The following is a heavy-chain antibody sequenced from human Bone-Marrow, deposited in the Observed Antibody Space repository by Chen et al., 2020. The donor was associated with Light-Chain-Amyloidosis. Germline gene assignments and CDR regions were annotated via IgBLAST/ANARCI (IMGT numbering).Heavy chain of an antibody. CDR2: IYPDDSDA. D-gene: IGHD5-12*01. V-gene: IGHV5-51*01. CDR1: GYTFPNYW. Sequence: GYTFPNYWIDLVRQMPGKGLEWMGVIYPDDSDARYSPSFEGQVTISADKSITTAYLQWRSLKASDTAMYYCARRRDGYNFDYWGQGTLVTVSS. J-gene: IGHJ4*02. CDR3: ARRRDGYNFDY.